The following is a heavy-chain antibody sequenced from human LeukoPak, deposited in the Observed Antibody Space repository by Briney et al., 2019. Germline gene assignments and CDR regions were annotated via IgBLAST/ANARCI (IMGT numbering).Heavy chain of an antibody. V-gene: IGHV4-61*01. D-gene: IGHD3-16*01. J-gene: IGHJ6*03. Sequence: SETLSLTCTVSGGSISSGSYYWSWIRQPPGKGLEWIGYIYYSGSTNYNPSLKSRVTISVDTSKNQFSLKLTSVTAADTAVYYCARETSQKGAHYMDVWGKGTTVTVSS. CDR1: GGSISSGSYY. CDR3: ARETSQKGAHYMDV. CDR2: IYYSGST.